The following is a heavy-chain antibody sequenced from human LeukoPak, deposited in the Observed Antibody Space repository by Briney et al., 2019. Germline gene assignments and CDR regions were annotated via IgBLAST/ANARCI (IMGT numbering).Heavy chain of an antibody. Sequence: PGGSLRLSCEASGFTFSGYAMSWVRQAPGKGLEWVSSINAFGARTYYADSVKGRFTISRDNSKNTLYLQMNSLRAEDTAVYYCARLLGAVIDYYFGLDVWGQGTTVTVSS. CDR3: ARLLGAVIDYYFGLDV. CDR1: GFTFSGYA. J-gene: IGHJ6*02. V-gene: IGHV3-23*01. D-gene: IGHD3-3*01. CDR2: INAFGART.